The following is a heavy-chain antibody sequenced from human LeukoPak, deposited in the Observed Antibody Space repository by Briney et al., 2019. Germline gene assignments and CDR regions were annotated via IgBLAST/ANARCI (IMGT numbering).Heavy chain of an antibody. D-gene: IGHD3-22*01. CDR2: INPNSGGT. CDR1: GYTFTGYY. V-gene: IGHV1-2*02. Sequence: ASVKVSCKASGYTFTGYYMHWVRQAPGQGLEWMGWINPNSGGTNYAQKLQGRVTMTRDTSISTAYMELSRLRSDDTAVYYCARDSRLDRLYDSSGYGRDYWGQGTLVTVSS. J-gene: IGHJ4*02. CDR3: ARDSRLDRLYDSSGYGRDY.